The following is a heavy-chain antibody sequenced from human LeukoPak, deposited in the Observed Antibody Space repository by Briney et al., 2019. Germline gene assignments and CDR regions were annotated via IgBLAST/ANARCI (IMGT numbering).Heavy chain of an antibody. CDR3: ARDRAYYYDY. D-gene: IGHD3-16*01. CDR1: GGSITNINYY. CDR2: IYYSGST. Sequence: SETLSLTCTVSGGSITNINYYWGWIRQPPGKGLEWIGSIYYSGSTYYNPSLKSRVTISVGTSNNQFSLKLNSVAAADTAVYYCARDRAYYYDYWGQGTLVTVSS. V-gene: IGHV4-39*07. J-gene: IGHJ4*02.